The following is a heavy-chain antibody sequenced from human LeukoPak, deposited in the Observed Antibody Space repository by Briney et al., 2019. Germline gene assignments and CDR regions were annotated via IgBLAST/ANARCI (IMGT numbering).Heavy chain of an antibody. J-gene: IGHJ4*02. CDR3: AKDRSWNDAFDY. CDR2: ISGSGGST. Sequence: PGGSLRLSCAASGFTFSSYAMSWVRQAPGKGLEWVSAISGSGGSTYYADSVKGRFTIFRDNSKNTLYLQMNSLRAEDTAVYYCAKDRSWNDAFDYWGQGTLVTVSS. D-gene: IGHD1-1*01. CDR1: GFTFSSYA. V-gene: IGHV3-23*01.